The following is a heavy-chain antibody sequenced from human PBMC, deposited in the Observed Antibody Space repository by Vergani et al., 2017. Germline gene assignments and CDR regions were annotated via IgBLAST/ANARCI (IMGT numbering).Heavy chain of an antibody. V-gene: IGHV4-31*03. Sequence: QVQLQESGPGLVKPSQTLSLTCTVSGGSISSGGYYWSWIRQHPGKGLEWIGYIYYSGSTYYNPSLKSRVTISVATSKNQFSLNLSSVTAADTAVYYCASSPSRTIYYYYYMDVWGKGTTVTVSS. J-gene: IGHJ6*03. D-gene: IGHD3-3*01. CDR2: IYYSGST. CDR1: GGSISSGGYY. CDR3: ASSPSRTIYYYYYMDV.